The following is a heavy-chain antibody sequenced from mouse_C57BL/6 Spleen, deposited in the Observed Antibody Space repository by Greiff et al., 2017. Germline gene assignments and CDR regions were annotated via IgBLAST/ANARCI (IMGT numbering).Heavy chain of an antibody. Sequence: EVQVVESGGGLVQPKGSLKLSCAASGFSFTTYAMNWVRQAPGKGLEWVARIRSKSNNYATYYADSVKGRFTISRDDSESILYLQMNNLKSEDTAMYYCVRHYYGSSCGWYFDVWGTGTTVTVSS. J-gene: IGHJ1*03. CDR2: IRSKSNNYAT. CDR1: GFSFTTYA. V-gene: IGHV10-1*01. D-gene: IGHD1-1*01. CDR3: VRHYYGSSCGWYFDV.